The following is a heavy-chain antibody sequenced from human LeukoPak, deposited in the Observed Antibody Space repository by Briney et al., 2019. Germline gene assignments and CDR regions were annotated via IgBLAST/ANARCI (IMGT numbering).Heavy chain of an antibody. CDR3: ARRQPKVVVAATRWFDP. D-gene: IGHD2-15*01. Sequence: GGSLRLSCAASGFTFSSYWMHWVRQAPGKGLVWVSRINSDGSSTSYADSVRGRFSISRDNAKNTLYLQMNSLRAEDTAVYYCARRQPKVVVAATRWFDPWGQGTLVTVSS. CDR2: INSDGSST. J-gene: IGHJ5*02. V-gene: IGHV3-74*01. CDR1: GFTFSSYW.